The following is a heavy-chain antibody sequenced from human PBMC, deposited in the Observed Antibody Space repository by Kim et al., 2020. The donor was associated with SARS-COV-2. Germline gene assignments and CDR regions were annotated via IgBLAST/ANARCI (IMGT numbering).Heavy chain of an antibody. CDR3: ARDIVVVPAAIELYYYGMDV. J-gene: IGHJ6*02. CDR1: GYTFTSYG. V-gene: IGHV1-18*01. CDR2: ISAYNGNT. D-gene: IGHD2-2*01. Sequence: ASVKVSCKASGYTFTSYGISWVRQAPGQGLEWMGWISAYNGNTNYAQKLQGRVTMTTDTSTSTAYMELRSLRSDDTAVYYCARDIVVVPAAIELYYYGMDVWGQGTTVTVSS.